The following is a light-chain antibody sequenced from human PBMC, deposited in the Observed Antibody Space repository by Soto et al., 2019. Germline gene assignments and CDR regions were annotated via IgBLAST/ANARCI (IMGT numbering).Light chain of an antibody. Sequence: NFMLTQPHSVSASPGKTVAISCTRSSGSIASSYVQWYQQRPGSAPTTVIYEHNRRPYGVPDRFSGSVASSSNSASLTISGVQTEDEADYYCQSNDADSWVFGGGTKLTVL. CDR1: SGSIASSY. J-gene: IGLJ3*02. CDR2: EHN. CDR3: QSNDADSWV. V-gene: IGLV6-57*04.